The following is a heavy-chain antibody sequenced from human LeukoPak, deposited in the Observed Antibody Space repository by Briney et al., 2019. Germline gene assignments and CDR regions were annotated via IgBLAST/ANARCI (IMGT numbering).Heavy chain of an antibody. CDR2: ISVSGLST. D-gene: IGHD3-22*01. CDR1: GITFSSNW. V-gene: IGHV3-23*01. J-gene: IGHJ3*01. CDR3: AKNHNSNGYHTDDAFDV. Sequence: GGSLRLSCAASGITFSSNWMHWVRQAPGKGLEWVSVISVSGLSTYYGDSVKGRFTISRDNSKNTLYLQMNSLRAEDTAVYYCAKNHNSNGYHTDDAFDVWGQGTMVTVSS.